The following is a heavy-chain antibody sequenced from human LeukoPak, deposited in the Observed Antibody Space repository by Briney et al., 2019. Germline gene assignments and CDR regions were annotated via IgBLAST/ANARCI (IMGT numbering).Heavy chain of an antibody. V-gene: IGHV1-2*02. Sequence: ASVKVSCKASGYTFTGYYMHWVRQAPGQGLEWMGWINPSSGDTNYAQKFQGRVTMTRDTSISTDYMELTSLRSDDTAVYYCVKGDYYGSGTIIVLWGQGTLVTVSS. CDR1: GYTFTGYY. CDR3: VKGDYYGSGTIIVL. J-gene: IGHJ4*02. CDR2: INPSSGDT. D-gene: IGHD3-10*01.